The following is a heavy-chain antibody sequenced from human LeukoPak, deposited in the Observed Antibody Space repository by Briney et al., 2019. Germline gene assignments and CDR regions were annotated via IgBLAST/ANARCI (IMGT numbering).Heavy chain of an antibody. D-gene: IGHD2-15*01. Sequence: PGGSLRPSCAASGFTFSSYAMSWVRQAPGKVLEWVSAIRGSGGSTYYADSVKGRFTISRDNSKNTLYLQMNSLRAEDTAVYYCARLATYYYYGMDVWGQGTTVTVSS. J-gene: IGHJ6*02. CDR1: GFTFSSYA. CDR3: ARLATYYYYGMDV. V-gene: IGHV3-23*01. CDR2: IRGSGGST.